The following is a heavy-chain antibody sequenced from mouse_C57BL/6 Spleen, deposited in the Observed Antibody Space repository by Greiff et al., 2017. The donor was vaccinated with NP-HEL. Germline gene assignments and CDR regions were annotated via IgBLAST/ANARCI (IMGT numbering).Heavy chain of an antibody. CDR2: ISSGSSTI. D-gene: IGHD2-5*01. CDR1: GFTFSDYG. V-gene: IGHV5-17*01. Sequence: EVMLVESGGGLVKPGGSLKLSCAASGFTFSDYGMHWVRQAPEKGLEWVAYISSGSSTIYYADTVKGRFTISRDNAKNTLFLQMTSLRSEDTAMYYCARAYYSNYQAWFAYWGQGTLVTVSA. J-gene: IGHJ3*01. CDR3: ARAYYSNYQAWFAY.